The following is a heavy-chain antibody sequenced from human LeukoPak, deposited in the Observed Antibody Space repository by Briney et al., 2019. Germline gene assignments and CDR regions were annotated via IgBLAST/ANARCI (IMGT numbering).Heavy chain of an antibody. D-gene: IGHD1-26*01. V-gene: IGHV3-53*01. J-gene: IGHJ4*02. CDR2: IYSGGST. Sequence: PGGSLRLSCAASGFTVSSNYMSWVRQAPGKGLEWVSVIYSGGSTYYADSVRGRFTISRDNSKNTLYLQMNSLRAEDTAVYYCARDVSGRGDFDYWGQGTLVTVSS. CDR3: ARDVSGRGDFDY. CDR1: GFTVSSNY.